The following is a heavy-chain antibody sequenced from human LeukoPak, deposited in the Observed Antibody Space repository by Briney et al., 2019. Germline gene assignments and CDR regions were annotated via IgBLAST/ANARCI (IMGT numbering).Heavy chain of an antibody. Sequence: KSSETLSLTCAVYGGSFSGYYWSWIRQPPGKGLEWIGEINHSGSTNYNPSLKSRVTISVDTSKNQFSLQLNSVIPEDTALYYCARDQDGFEYWGQGTLVTVSS. V-gene: IGHV4-34*01. CDR1: GGSFSGYY. J-gene: IGHJ4*02. CDR3: ARDQDGFEY. CDR2: INHSGST.